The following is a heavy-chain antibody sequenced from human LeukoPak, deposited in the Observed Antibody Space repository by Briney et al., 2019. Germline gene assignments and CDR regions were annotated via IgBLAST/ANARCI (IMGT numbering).Heavy chain of an antibody. D-gene: IGHD5-24*01. J-gene: IGHJ4*02. CDR1: GLTVRSTY. Sequence: GGSLRLSCAASGLTVRSTYMSWVRQAPGKGLEWVSLIYSSGSTYYADSVKGRFTISRDNSKNTLFLQMNSLTAEDTAMYYCTRTFLSGDGYKVGYFDYWGQGTLVTVSS. V-gene: IGHV3-53*01. CDR3: TRTFLSGDGYKVGYFDY. CDR2: IYSSGST.